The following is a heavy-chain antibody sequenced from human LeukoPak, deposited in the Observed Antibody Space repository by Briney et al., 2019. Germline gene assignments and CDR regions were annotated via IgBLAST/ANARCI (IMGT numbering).Heavy chain of an antibody. CDR3: ARGHRGAPSESPGYNWNYVGFDP. V-gene: IGHV4-61*02. D-gene: IGHD1-7*01. CDR1: GGSISSGSYY. J-gene: IGHJ5*02. Sequence: SETLSLTCTASGGSISSGSYYWSWIRQPAGKGLEWFGRIYTSGSTNYNPSLKRRVTISVDTSKNQFSLKLSSVTAADTAVYYCARGHRGAPSESPGYNWNYVGFDPWGQGTLVTVSS. CDR2: IYTSGST.